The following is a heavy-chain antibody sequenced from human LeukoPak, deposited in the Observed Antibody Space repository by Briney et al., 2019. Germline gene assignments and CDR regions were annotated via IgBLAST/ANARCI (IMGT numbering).Heavy chain of an antibody. D-gene: IGHD6-19*01. V-gene: IGHV4-59*01. CDR2: IYYIGST. CDR3: ARDPGSSGWYFDY. Sequence: PSETLSLTCTVSGGSISSYYWSWIRQPPGKGLEWIGYIYYIGSTNYNPSLKSRVTISVDTSKNQFSLKLSSVTAADTAVYYCARDPGSSGWYFDYWGQGTLVTVSS. CDR1: GGSISSYY. J-gene: IGHJ4*02.